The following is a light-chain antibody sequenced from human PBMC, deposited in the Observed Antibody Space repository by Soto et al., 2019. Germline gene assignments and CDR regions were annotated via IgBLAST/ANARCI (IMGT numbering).Light chain of an antibody. V-gene: IGKV3-20*01. CDR2: DAS. Sequence: EVVLTQPPDTLTLPPGERATLSCRASQSISSYLAWYQQKPGQAPRLLIYDASSRATGIPDRFSGSGSGTDFTLTISRLEPEDFALYYCQQYGSSPWTFGQGTKVDIK. CDR3: QQYGSSPWT. CDR1: QSISSY. J-gene: IGKJ1*01.